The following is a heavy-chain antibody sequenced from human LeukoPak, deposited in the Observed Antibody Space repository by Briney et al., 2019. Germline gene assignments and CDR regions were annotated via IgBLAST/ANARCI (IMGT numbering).Heavy chain of an antibody. D-gene: IGHD6-13*01. CDR1: GGSISSYY. Sequence: PSETLSLTCTVSGGSISSYYWSWIRQPPGKGLEWIGYIYYSGSTNYNPSLKSRVTISVDTSKNQFSLKLSSVTAADTAVYYCAGEYSSSWYANYYYYMDVWGKGTTVTVSS. CDR2: IYYSGST. J-gene: IGHJ6*03. CDR3: AGEYSSSWYANYYYYMDV. V-gene: IGHV4-59*01.